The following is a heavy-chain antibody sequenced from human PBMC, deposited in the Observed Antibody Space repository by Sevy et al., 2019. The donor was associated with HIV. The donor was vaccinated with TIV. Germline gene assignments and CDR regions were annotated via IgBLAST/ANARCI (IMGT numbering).Heavy chain of an antibody. CDR2: VNPNTGGT. CDR3: ARKSCPEY. Sequence: ASVKVSCKASGYSFTDYYVHWVRQAPGQGLEWMGWVNPNTGGTSYAQKFQGRVTLTRDTSITAVYMEMSSLTSDDTGVYYCARKSCPEYWGQGTLVSVSS. V-gene: IGHV1-2*02. CDR1: GYSFTDYY. J-gene: IGHJ4*02. D-gene: IGHD3-16*02.